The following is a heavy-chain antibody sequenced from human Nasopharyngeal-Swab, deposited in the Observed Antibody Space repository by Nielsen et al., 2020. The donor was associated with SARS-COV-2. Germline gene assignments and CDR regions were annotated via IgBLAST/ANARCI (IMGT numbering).Heavy chain of an antibody. CDR3: AKDRYFAHYYFDY. J-gene: IGHJ4*02. Sequence: GESLKISCAASGFTFSTYSMHWVRPAPGKGLEWGTFLWYDGSNKEYADAVKGRFNISRDNSKNTLYLQMNSLRAEDTAVYYCAKDRYFAHYYFDYWGQGTLVTVSS. V-gene: IGHV3-30*02. CDR1: GFTFSTYS. CDR2: LWYDGSNK. D-gene: IGHD3-9*01.